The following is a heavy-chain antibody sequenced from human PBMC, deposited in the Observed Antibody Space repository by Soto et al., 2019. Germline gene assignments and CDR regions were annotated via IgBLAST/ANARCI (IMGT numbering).Heavy chain of an antibody. J-gene: IGHJ4*02. CDR2: IYYSGST. Sequence: SETLSLTCXVSGGSISSGGYYWSWIRQHPGKGLEWIGYIYYSGSTYYNPSLKSRVTISVDTSKNQFSLKLSSVTAADTAVYYCARDAVGRDDFWSGYPPRHFDYWGQGTLVTVSS. D-gene: IGHD3-3*01. CDR1: GGSISSGGYY. CDR3: ARDAVGRDDFWSGYPPRHFDY. V-gene: IGHV4-31*03.